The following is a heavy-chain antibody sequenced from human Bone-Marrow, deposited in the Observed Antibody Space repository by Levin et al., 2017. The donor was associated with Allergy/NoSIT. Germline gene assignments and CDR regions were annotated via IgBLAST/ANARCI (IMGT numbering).Heavy chain of an antibody. Sequence: PGGSLRLSCTVSGGSITYYYWSWIRQSPGKGLEWIGYINHSGITSYNPSLKSRLTISVDTSKNQFSLKLSSVTTADTAVYYCARGGVPDYWGQGTLVTVSS. CDR1: GGSITYYY. CDR3: ARGGVPDY. J-gene: IGHJ4*02. CDR2: INHSGIT. D-gene: IGHD1-26*01. V-gene: IGHV4-59*01.